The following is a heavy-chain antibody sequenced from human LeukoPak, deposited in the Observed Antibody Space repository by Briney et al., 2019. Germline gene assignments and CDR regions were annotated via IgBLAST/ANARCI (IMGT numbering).Heavy chain of an antibody. D-gene: IGHD1-26*01. CDR3: ARDTASGSYYNWFDP. CDR1: GFTFSSYA. Sequence: GGSLRLSCAASGFTFSSYAMHWVRQAPGKGLEWVAVISYDGSNKYYADSVKGRFTISRDNSKNTLYLQMNSLRAEDTAVYYCARDTASGSYYNWFDPWGQGTLVTVSS. V-gene: IGHV3-30-3*01. CDR2: ISYDGSNK. J-gene: IGHJ5*02.